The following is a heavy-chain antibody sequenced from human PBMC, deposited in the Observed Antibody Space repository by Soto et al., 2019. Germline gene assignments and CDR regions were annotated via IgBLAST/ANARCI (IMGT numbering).Heavy chain of an antibody. D-gene: IGHD6-13*01. CDR3: AIDLYCSSWTTTLYYYYYGMDV. J-gene: IGHJ6*02. Sequence: ASVKVSCKASGYTFTGYYMHWVRQAPGQGLEWMGWINPNSGGTNYAQKFQGWVTMTRDTSISTAYMELSRLRSDDTAVYYCAIDLYCSSWTTTLYYYYYGMDVWGQGTTVTVSS. CDR1: GYTFTGYY. CDR2: INPNSGGT. V-gene: IGHV1-2*04.